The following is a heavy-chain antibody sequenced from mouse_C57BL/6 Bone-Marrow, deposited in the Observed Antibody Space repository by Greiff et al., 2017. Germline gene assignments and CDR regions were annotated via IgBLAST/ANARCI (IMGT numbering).Heavy chain of an antibody. J-gene: IGHJ2*01. V-gene: IGHV1-69*01. CDR1: GYTFTSYW. Sequence: VQLQQPGAELVMPGASVKLSCKASGYTFTSYWMHWVKQRPGQGLEWIGEIDPSDSYTNYNQKFKGKSTFTVDKSSSTAYMQLSSLTSEDSAVYYCARESLYYYGPFDYWGQGTTLTVSS. CDR3: ARESLYYYGPFDY. D-gene: IGHD1-1*01. CDR2: IDPSDSYT.